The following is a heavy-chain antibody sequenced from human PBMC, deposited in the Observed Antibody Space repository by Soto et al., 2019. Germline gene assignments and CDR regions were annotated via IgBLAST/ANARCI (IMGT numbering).Heavy chain of an antibody. V-gene: IGHV3-7*01. CDR1: GFTFSTYW. CDR2: IIQDGSDK. Sequence: EVQLVESGGGVVQPGGSLRLSCEASGFTFSTYWMSWVRQARGTGLEWVANIIQDGSDKFYVDSVQGRFTISRDNAKNSLYLQMKSLSAEDTAVYYGARVGSDGSPNWFDPWGPGTLGNVS. CDR3: ARVGSDGSPNWFDP. D-gene: IGHD1-26*01. J-gene: IGHJ5*02.